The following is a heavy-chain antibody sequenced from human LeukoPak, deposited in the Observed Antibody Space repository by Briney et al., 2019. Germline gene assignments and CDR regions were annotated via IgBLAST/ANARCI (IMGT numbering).Heavy chain of an antibody. D-gene: IGHD3-9*01. V-gene: IGHV1-2*02. Sequence: GASVKVSCKASGYTFTGYYMHWVRQAPGQGLEWMGWINPNSGGTNYAQKFQGRVTMTRDTSISTAYMELSRLRSDDTAVYYCARGADILTGYYSQHDYWGQGTLVTVSS. J-gene: IGHJ4*02. CDR3: ARGADILTGYYSQHDY. CDR1: GYTFTGYY. CDR2: INPNSGGT.